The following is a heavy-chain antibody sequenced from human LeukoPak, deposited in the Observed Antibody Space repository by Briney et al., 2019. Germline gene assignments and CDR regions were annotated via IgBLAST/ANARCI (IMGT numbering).Heavy chain of an antibody. J-gene: IGHJ4*02. CDR2: IIPIFGTA. CDR1: GGTFSSYA. D-gene: IGHD3-22*01. Sequence: ASVKVSCKASGGTFSSYAISWVRQAPGQGLEWMGGIIPIFGTANYAQKFQGRVTITADESTSTAYMELSGLRSEDTAVYYCARAPYYYDSSGYSLPFDYWGQGTLVTVSS. CDR3: ARAPYYYDSSGYSLPFDY. V-gene: IGHV1-69*13.